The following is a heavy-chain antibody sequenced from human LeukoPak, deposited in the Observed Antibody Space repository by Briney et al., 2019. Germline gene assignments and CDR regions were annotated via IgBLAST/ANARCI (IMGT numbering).Heavy chain of an antibody. D-gene: IGHD4-17*01. CDR2: IYSSGST. CDR1: GGSISSYY. Sequence: PETLSLTCTVSGGSISSYYWSWIRQPAGKGLEWIGRIYSSGSTNYNPSLKSRVTMSVDTSKNQFSLKLSSVTAADTAVYYCAGSTVTTYQDAFDIWGQGTMVTVSS. CDR3: AGSTVTTYQDAFDI. J-gene: IGHJ3*02. V-gene: IGHV4-4*07.